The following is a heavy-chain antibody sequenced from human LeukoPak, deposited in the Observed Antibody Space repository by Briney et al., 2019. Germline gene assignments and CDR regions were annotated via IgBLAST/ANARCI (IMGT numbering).Heavy chain of an antibody. CDR1: GYTFTGYY. Sequence: ASVKVSCKASGYTFTGYYMHWVRQAPGQGLEWMGWINPNSGGTNYAQKFQGRVTMTRDTSISTAYMELSRLRSDDTAVYYCASVGVVVPAPDAFDIWGQGTMVTVSS. CDR2: INPNSGGT. V-gene: IGHV1-2*02. CDR3: ASVGVVVPAPDAFDI. J-gene: IGHJ3*02. D-gene: IGHD2-2*01.